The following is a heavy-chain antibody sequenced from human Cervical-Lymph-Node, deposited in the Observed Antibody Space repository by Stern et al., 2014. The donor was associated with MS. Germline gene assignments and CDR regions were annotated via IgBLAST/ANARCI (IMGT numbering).Heavy chain of an antibody. V-gene: IGHV3-30*09. CDR3: VRTESFYYYDGMDV. CDR1: GSTFSKSA. CDR2: ISHDGSNK. Sequence: VQLVESRGGVVPPGRSLRLSCADSGSTFSKSAMHWVRQAPGKGLECVAAISHDGSNKQYGDSVKGRLAISRDNSRNTLSLEIYSLRAEDTAVYYCVRTESFYYYDGMDVWGHGTTVIVSS. J-gene: IGHJ6*02.